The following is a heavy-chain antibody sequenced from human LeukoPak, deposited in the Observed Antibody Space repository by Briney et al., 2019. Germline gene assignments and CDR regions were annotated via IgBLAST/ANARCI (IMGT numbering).Heavy chain of an antibody. CDR1: GYSISSGYY. D-gene: IGHD1-26*01. Sequence: SETLSLTCTVSGYSISSGYYWGWIRQPPGKGLEWIGTVYHSGNTYYNPSLKSRITISVDTSKNHFSLRLSSVTAADTAVYYCARDALVGVYYFDLWGQGTLVTVSS. J-gene: IGHJ4*02. CDR2: VYHSGNT. CDR3: ARDALVGVYYFDL. V-gene: IGHV4-38-2*02.